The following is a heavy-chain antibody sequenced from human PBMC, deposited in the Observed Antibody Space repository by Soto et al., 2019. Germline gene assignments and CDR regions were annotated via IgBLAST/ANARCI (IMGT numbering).Heavy chain of an antibody. CDR3: AGSPRPEEAWYVDY. V-gene: IGHV1-69*06. Sequence: QVQLVQSGAEVKKPGSSVKVSCKASGGTFSSYAISWVRQAPGQGLEWMGGIIPIFGTANYAQKFQGRVTITADKSTSTAYMELSSLRPEDTAVYYCAGSPRPEEAWYVDYWGQGTLVTVSS. CDR2: IIPIFGTA. J-gene: IGHJ4*02. D-gene: IGHD2-2*01. CDR1: GGTFSSYA.